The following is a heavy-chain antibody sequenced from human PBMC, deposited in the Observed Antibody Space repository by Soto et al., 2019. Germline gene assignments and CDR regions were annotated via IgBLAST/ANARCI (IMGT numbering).Heavy chain of an antibody. J-gene: IGHJ5*02. Sequence: SETLSLTCTVSGGSISSYYWSWIRQPPGKGLEWIGYIYYSGSTNYNPSLKSRVTISVDTSKNQFSLKLSSVTAADTAVYYCAREGDGAAYWFDPWGQGTLVTVSS. D-gene: IGHD6-13*01. V-gene: IGHV4-59*01. CDR1: GGSISSYY. CDR3: AREGDGAAYWFDP. CDR2: IYYSGST.